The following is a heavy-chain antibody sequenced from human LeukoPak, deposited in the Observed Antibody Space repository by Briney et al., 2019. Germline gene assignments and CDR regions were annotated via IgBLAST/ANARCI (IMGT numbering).Heavy chain of an antibody. V-gene: IGHV3-30*01. Sequence: GRSLRLSCAASGFTFSSYAMHWVRQAPGKGLEWVAVISYDGSNKYYADSVKGRFTISRDNSKNTLYLQMNSLRAEDTAVYYCARLGLEAYDSSGYYYFDYWGQGALVTVSS. J-gene: IGHJ4*02. D-gene: IGHD3-22*01. CDR2: ISYDGSNK. CDR1: GFTFSSYA. CDR3: ARLGLEAYDSSGYYYFDY.